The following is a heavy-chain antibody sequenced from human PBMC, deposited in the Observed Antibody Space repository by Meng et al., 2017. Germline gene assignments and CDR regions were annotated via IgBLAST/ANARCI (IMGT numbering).Heavy chain of an antibody. Sequence: SETLSLTCAISGDSVSSNSAAWNWLRQSPSRGLEWLGRTYYRSKWYNDYAVSVKSRITINPDTSKNQFSLQLTSVTPEDTAVYYCARAFHITMVRGVLRDWGQGTLVTVSS. J-gene: IGHJ4*02. D-gene: IGHD3-10*01. V-gene: IGHV6-1*01. CDR3: ARAFHITMVRGVLRD. CDR2: TYYRSKWYN. CDR1: GDSVSSNSAA.